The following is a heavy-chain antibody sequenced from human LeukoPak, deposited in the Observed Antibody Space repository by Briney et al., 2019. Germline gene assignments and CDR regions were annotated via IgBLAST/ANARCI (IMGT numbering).Heavy chain of an antibody. CDR3: ARAYSSGWCFDY. CDR2: INPNSGGT. Sequence: GASVKVSCKASGYTFTDYYIHWVRQAPGQGLEWMGWINPNSGGTNYAQKFQGRVTMTRDTSISTAYMELSRLRSDDTAVYYCARAYSSGWCFDYWGQGTLVTVSS. D-gene: IGHD6-19*01. J-gene: IGHJ4*02. CDR1: GYTFTDYY. V-gene: IGHV1-2*02.